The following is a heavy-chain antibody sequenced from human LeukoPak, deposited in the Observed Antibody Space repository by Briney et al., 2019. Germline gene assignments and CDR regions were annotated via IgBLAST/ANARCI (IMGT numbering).Heavy chain of an antibody. Sequence: PGGSLRLSCAASGFTFSSYTMRWVRQAPGKGLEWVSGISGSGGSTSYADSVKGRFTISRDNSKNTLYLQMNSLTAEDTAVYYCAKDYSSNGDIAHWGQGTLVTVSS. V-gene: IGHV3-23*01. D-gene: IGHD4-11*01. J-gene: IGHJ4*02. CDR1: GFTFSSYT. CDR2: ISGSGGST. CDR3: AKDYSSNGDIAH.